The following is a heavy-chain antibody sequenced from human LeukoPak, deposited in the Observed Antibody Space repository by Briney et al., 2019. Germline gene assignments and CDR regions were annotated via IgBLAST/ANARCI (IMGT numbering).Heavy chain of an antibody. V-gene: IGHV3-23*01. D-gene: IGHD2-2*01. CDR2: VNGQGDTT. CDR1: GFTFSNYA. CDR3: AKVFYSCNSGMDV. Sequence: GGSLRLSCVASGFTFSNYAMTWVRQAPGKGLEWVSVVNGQGDTTFYADSVKGRLTISRDNSKNTVYLQLNSLLAEDTAVYFCAKVFYSCNSGMDVWGQGTTVTVSS. J-gene: IGHJ6*02.